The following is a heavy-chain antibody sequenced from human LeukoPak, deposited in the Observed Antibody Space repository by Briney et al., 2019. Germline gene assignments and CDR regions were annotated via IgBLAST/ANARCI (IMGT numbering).Heavy chain of an antibody. Sequence: SETLSLTCTVSGGSISSSTHYWGWIRQSPGKRLEWIGSMYNSGSISYNPSLRSRVTITVDTSKNQFSLNFNSVTAADTALYFCARNETSGYFDIWGQGTMVTVSS. V-gene: IGHV4-39*01. J-gene: IGHJ3*02. CDR2: MYNSGSI. D-gene: IGHD3-22*01. CDR3: ARNETSGYFDI. CDR1: GGSISSSTHY.